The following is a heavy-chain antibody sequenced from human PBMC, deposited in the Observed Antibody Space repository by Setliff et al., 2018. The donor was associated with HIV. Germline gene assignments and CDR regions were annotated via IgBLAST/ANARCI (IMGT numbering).Heavy chain of an antibody. D-gene: IGHD6-19*01. CDR2: IYTSGST. V-gene: IGHV4-4*09. J-gene: IGHJ2*01. Sequence: SETLSLTCTASGGSISSYYWSWIRQPPGKGLEWIGYIYTSGSTNYNPSLKSRVTISVDTSKNQFSLKLSSVTAADTAVYYCARQAVAGTGPLFDLWGRGTLVTVSS. CDR1: GGSISSYY. CDR3: ARQAVAGTGPLFDL.